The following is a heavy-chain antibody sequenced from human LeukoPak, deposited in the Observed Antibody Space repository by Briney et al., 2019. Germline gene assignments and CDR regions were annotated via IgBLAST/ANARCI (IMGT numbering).Heavy chain of an antibody. Sequence: ASVKVSCKASGYTFTGYYMHWVRQAPGQRLEWMGLINPNSGGTNYAQKFQGRVTMTRDTSISTAYMELSRLRSDDTAVYYCARDYGSGSYRYNWFDPWGQGTLVTVSS. V-gene: IGHV1-2*02. CDR3: ARDYGSGSYRYNWFDP. J-gene: IGHJ5*02. CDR1: GYTFTGYY. CDR2: INPNSGGT. D-gene: IGHD3-10*01.